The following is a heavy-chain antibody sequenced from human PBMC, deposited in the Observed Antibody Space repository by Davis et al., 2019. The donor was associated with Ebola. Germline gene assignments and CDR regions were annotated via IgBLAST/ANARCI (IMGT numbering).Heavy chain of an antibody. J-gene: IGHJ6*02. CDR3: ARDIGYSNGWPDYYYYGMDV. CDR2: ISYDGSNK. Sequence: PGGSLRLSCAASGFTFSSYAMHWVRQAPGKGLEWVAVISYDGSNKYYVDSVKGRFTVSRDNSRNTLNLQMNSLRAEDTAVYYCARDIGYSNGWPDYYYYGMDVWGQGTTVTVTS. D-gene: IGHD6-19*01. V-gene: IGHV3-30*04. CDR1: GFTFSSYA.